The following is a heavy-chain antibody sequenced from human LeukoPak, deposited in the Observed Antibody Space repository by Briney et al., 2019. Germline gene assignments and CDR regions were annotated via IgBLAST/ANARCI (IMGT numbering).Heavy chain of an antibody. J-gene: IGHJ4*02. CDR3: ARGGQYVLHYDSSGYPPRGH. CDR1: GYTFTGYY. Sequence: ASVKVSCKASGYTFTGYYMHWVRQAPGQGLEWMGWINPNSGGANYAQKFQGRVTMTRDTSISTAYMELSRLRSDDTAVYYCARGGQYVLHYDSSGYPPRGHWGQGTLVTVSS. CDR2: INPNSGGA. V-gene: IGHV1-2*02. D-gene: IGHD3-22*01.